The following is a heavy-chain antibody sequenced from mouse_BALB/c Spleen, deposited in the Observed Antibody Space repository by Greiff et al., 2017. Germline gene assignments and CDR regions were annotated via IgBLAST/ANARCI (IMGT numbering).Heavy chain of an antibody. Sequence: VQLQQSGAELVRPGASVTLSCKASGYTFTDYEMHWVKQTPVHGLEWIGAIDPETGGTAYNQKFKGKATLTADKSSSTAYMELRSLTSEDSAVYYCTREGYYGNVFAYWGQGTLVTVSA. CDR1: GYTFTDYE. J-gene: IGHJ3*01. V-gene: IGHV1-15*01. CDR2: IDPETGGT. D-gene: IGHD2-1*01. CDR3: TREGYYGNVFAY.